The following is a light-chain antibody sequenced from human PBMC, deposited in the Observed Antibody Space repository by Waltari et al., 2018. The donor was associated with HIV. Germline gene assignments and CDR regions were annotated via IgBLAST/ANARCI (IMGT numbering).Light chain of an antibody. J-gene: IGKJ2*01. V-gene: IGKV1-39*01. CDR3: QQSYSVPNT. CDR1: QNIVTY. CDR2: AGF. Sequence: DIQMTQFPSSLSASVGDRSPIPCRASQNIVTYLNWYQQKPGKAPNLLIYAGFSLQSGVPSRFRGHRSGTDFTLTISSLQPEDFATYYCQQSYSVPNTFGQGTKVDIK.